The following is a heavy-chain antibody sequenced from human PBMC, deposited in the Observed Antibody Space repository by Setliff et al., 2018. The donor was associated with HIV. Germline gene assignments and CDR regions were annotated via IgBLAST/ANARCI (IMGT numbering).Heavy chain of an antibody. CDR3: ASGQWLEHAFDI. V-gene: IGHV4-39*01. D-gene: IGHD6-19*01. CDR1: GGSIGIRSYF. J-gene: IGHJ3*02. Sequence: SETLSLTCTVSGGSIGIRSYFWGWIRQPPGKGLEWIGSVYSSGSTYYNPSLKSRVTVSVDTSKDQFSLRLSSVTVADTAVYYCASGQWLEHAFDIRGQGTVVTVSS. CDR2: VYSSGST.